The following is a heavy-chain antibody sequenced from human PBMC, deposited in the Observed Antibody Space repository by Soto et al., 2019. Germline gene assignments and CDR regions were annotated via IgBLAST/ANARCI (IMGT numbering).Heavy chain of an antibody. CDR2: IYYSGST. J-gene: IGHJ4*02. D-gene: IGHD3-3*01. CDR3: ARGHDFWSGYHFDY. CDR1: GGSISSYY. V-gene: IGHV4-59*01. Sequence: KTSETLSLTCTVSGGSISSYYWSWIRQPPGKGLEWIGYIYYSGSTNYNPSLKSRVTISVDTSKNQFSLKLSSVTAADTAVYYCARGHDFWSGYHFDYWGQGTLVTVSS.